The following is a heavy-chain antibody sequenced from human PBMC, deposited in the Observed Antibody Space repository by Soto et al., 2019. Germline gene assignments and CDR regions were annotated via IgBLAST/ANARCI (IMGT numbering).Heavy chain of an antibody. J-gene: IGHJ3*02. Sequence: QVQLQESGPGLVKPSQTLSLTCTVSGGSISSGGYYWSWIRQHPGKGLEWIGYIYYSGSTYYNPSLKGRVTISVDTSKNQFSLKLSSVTAADTAVYYCARAPRPDYDMGVAFDIWGQGTMVTVSS. CDR1: GGSISSGGYY. D-gene: IGHD3-22*01. V-gene: IGHV4-31*03. CDR2: IYYSGST. CDR3: ARAPRPDYDMGVAFDI.